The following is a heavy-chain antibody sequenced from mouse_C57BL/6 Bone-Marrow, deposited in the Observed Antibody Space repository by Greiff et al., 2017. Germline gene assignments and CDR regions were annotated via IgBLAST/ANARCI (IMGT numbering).Heavy chain of an antibody. CDR2: INPGSGGT. CDR1: GYAFTTYL. Sequence: VKLVESGAELVRPGTSVKVSCKASGYAFTTYLIEWVKQRPGQGIEWIGVINPGSGGTNYNEKFKGKATLTADKSSSTAYMQLSSLTSEDSAVYFCARSGYYYGSSPVYFDYWGQGTTLTVSS. J-gene: IGHJ2*01. V-gene: IGHV1-54*01. CDR3: ARSGYYYGSSPVYFDY. D-gene: IGHD1-1*01.